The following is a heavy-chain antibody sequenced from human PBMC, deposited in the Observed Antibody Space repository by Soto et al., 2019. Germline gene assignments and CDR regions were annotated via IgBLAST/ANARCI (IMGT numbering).Heavy chain of an antibody. D-gene: IGHD3-22*01. V-gene: IGHV4-31*03. J-gene: IGHJ4*02. Sequence: SETLSLTCTVSGGSISSGGYYWSWIRQHPGKGLEWIGYIYYSGSTYYNPSLKSRVTISVDTSKNQFSLKLSSVTAADTAVYYCTRDPGGRGYTYFDYWGQGTLVTVSS. CDR3: TRDPGGRGYTYFDY. CDR2: IYYSGST. CDR1: GGSISSGGYY.